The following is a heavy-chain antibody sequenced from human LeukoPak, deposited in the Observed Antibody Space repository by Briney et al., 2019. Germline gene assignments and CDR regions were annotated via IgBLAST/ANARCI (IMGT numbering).Heavy chain of an antibody. V-gene: IGHV1-69*06. CDR3: ASSSVRLGVFDI. J-gene: IGHJ3*02. Sequence: ASVKVSCKASGGTFSSYAISWVRQAPGQGLEWVGGIIPIFGTANYAQKFQGRVTITADKSTGTAYMELSSLRSEDTAVYYCASSSVRLGVFDIWGQGTMVTVSS. CDR2: IIPIFGTA. D-gene: IGHD2-8*01. CDR1: GGTFSSYA.